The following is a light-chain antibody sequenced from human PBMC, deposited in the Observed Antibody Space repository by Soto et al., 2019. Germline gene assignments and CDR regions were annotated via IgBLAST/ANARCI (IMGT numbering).Light chain of an antibody. CDR2: LNSDGSH. J-gene: IGLJ2*01. CDR3: QTWGTGPVV. V-gene: IGLV4-69*01. Sequence: QSVLTQSPSASASLGASVKLICTLSSGHSSYAIAWHQQQPEKGPRYLMKLNSDGSHTKGDGIPDRFSGSSSGAERYLTISSLQSEDEADYYCQTWGTGPVVFGGGTKLTVL. CDR1: SGHSSYA.